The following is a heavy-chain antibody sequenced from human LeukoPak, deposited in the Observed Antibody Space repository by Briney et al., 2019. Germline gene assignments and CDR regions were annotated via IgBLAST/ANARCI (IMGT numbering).Heavy chain of an antibody. V-gene: IGHV3-21*01. Sequence: GGSLRLSCAASGFTFSSYSMNWVRQAPGKGLEWVSSIISSSSYIYYADSVKGRFTISRDNAKNSLYLQMNSLRAEDTAVYYCARDPDSSGYDFWSGYASGYNWFDPWGQGTLVTVSS. CDR1: GFTFSSYS. CDR2: IISSSSYI. D-gene: IGHD3-3*01. CDR3: ARDPDSSGYDFWSGYASGYNWFDP. J-gene: IGHJ5*02.